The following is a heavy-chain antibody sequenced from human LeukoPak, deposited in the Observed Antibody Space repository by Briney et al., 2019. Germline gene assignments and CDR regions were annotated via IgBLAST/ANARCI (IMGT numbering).Heavy chain of an antibody. CDR1: GGSISSGGYY. Sequence: PSETLSLTCTVSGGSISSGGYYWSWIRQPPGKGLEWIGYIYHSGSTYYNPSLKSRVTISVDRSKNQFSLKLSSVTAADTAVYYCVCPQENRIAFDVWGQGTMVTVSS. CDR2: IYHSGST. CDR3: VCPQENRIAFDV. J-gene: IGHJ3*01. V-gene: IGHV4-30-2*01. D-gene: IGHD2/OR15-2a*01.